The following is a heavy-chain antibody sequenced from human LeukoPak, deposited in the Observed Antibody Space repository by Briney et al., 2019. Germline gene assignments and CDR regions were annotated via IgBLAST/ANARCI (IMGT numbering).Heavy chain of an antibody. Sequence: PGGSLRLSCAASGFTFSSYGMHWVRQAPGKGLEWVAVISYDGSNKYYADSVKGRFTISRDNSKNTLYLQMNSLRPEDTALYYCTKDSVAMVTTSDYWGQGTLVTVSS. V-gene: IGHV3-30*18. CDR3: TKDSVAMVTTSDY. D-gene: IGHD5-18*01. J-gene: IGHJ4*02. CDR2: ISYDGSNK. CDR1: GFTFSSYG.